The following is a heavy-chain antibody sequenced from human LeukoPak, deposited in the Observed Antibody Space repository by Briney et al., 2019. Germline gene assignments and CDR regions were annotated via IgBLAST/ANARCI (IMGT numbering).Heavy chain of an antibody. CDR2: INWIGGNT. J-gene: IGHJ2*01. V-gene: IGHV3-20*01. Sequence: GGSLTLSCAASGFTFADYGMNWVRQAPGKGLDGVAGINWIGGNTGYADSVKGRFTISRDNAKNSLYLEVNSLRAEDTALYHCAKNWGTFSWYFDLWGRGTLVTVSS. CDR1: GFTFADYG. CDR3: AKNWGTFSWYFDL. D-gene: IGHD7-27*01.